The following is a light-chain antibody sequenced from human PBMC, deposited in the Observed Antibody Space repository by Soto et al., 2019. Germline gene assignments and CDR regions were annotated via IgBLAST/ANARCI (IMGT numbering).Light chain of an antibody. CDR1: QGISSA. J-gene: IGKJ5*01. Sequence: AIQLTQSPSSLSASVGDRVTITCRASQGISSALAWYQQKPGKAPKLLIYDASSLESGVPSRFSGSVSGTDFTLTISSLQPEDFATYYCQQFNSXRINFGQGTRLEIK. V-gene: IGKV1-13*02. CDR2: DAS. CDR3: QQFNSXRIN.